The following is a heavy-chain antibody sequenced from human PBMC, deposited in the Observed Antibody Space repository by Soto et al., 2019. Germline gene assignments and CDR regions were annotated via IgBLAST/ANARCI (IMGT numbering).Heavy chain of an antibody. CDR3: AREVAAAGRPFDY. V-gene: IGHV4-34*01. CDR1: GGSFSGYY. Sequence: QVQLQQWGAGLLKPSETLSLTCAVYGGSFSGYYWSWIRQPPGKGLEWIGEINHSGSTNYNPSLKSRVTISVDTSKNQFSLKLSSVTAAATAVYYCAREVAAAGRPFDYWGQGTLVTVSS. J-gene: IGHJ4*02. D-gene: IGHD6-13*01. CDR2: INHSGST.